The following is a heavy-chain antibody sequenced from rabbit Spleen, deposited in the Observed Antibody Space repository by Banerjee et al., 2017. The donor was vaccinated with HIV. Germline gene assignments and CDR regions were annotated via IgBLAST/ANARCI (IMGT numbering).Heavy chain of an antibody. D-gene: IGHD1-1*01. Sequence: HLKESGGGLVQPGGSLKLSCKASGFTLSSYYMNWVRQAPGKGLEWIGYIDPVFGITYYASWVNGRFTISSDNAQNTVDLQMNSLTAADTATYFCTRDDGSGHYIDGYFNLWGPGTLVTVS. CDR2: IDPVFGIT. J-gene: IGHJ4*01. CDR3: TRDDGSGHYIDGYFNL. V-gene: IGHV1S7*01. CDR1: GFTLSSYY.